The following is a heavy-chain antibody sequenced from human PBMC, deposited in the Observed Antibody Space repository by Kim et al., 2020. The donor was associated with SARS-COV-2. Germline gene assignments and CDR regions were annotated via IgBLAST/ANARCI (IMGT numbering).Heavy chain of an antibody. CDR3: AATGRLAWFGPPDAFDV. J-gene: IGHJ3*01. CDR1: GFTFSTSA. D-gene: IGHD3-10*01. CDR2: IVVGRGNT. Sequence: SVKVSCKASGFTFSTSAVHWVRQARGERLEWIGWIVVGRGNTKTALDFQERVTITRDMSTSTVYMELSSLTSEDTAVYYCAATGRLAWFGPPDAFDVWG. V-gene: IGHV1-58*01.